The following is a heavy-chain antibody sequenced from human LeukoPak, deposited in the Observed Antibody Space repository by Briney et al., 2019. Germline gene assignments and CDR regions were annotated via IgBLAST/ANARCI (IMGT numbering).Heavy chain of an antibody. CDR3: AKDYCGGDCYPDY. CDR2: ISYDGSNK. Sequence: GGSLRLSCAASGFTFSNYGMHWVRQAPGKGLEWVAVISYDGSNKYYADSVKGRFTISRDNSKNTLYLQMNSLRAEDTAVYYCAKDYCGGDCYPDYWGQGTLVTVSS. D-gene: IGHD2-21*02. J-gene: IGHJ4*02. CDR1: GFTFSNYG. V-gene: IGHV3-30*18.